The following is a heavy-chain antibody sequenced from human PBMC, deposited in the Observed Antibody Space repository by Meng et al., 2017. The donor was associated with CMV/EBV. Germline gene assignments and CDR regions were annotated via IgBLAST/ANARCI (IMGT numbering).Heavy chain of an antibody. CDR1: GFTFSSYW. V-gene: IGHV3-74*01. J-gene: IGHJ6*02. D-gene: IGHD2-2*02. CDR2: INSDGSST. CDR3: ARVRGYCSSTSCYTRYYYYYGMDV. Sequence: GGSLRLSCAASGFTFSSYWMHWVRQAPGKGLVWVSRINSDGSSTSYADSVKGRFTISRDNAKNTLYLQMNSLRAEDTAVYYCARVRGYCSSTSCYTRYYYYYGMDVWGQGTTVTVSS.